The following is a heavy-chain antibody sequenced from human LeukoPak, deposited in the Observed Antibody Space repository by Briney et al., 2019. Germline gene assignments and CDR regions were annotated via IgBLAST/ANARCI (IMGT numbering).Heavy chain of an antibody. V-gene: IGHV3-30*04. Sequence: GGSLRLSCAASGFTFSSYAMHWVRQAPGKGLEWVAVISYDGSNKYYADSVKGRFTISRDNSKNTLYLQMNSLRAEDTAVYYCAKVCGGSCYYGMDVWGQGTTVTVSS. CDR2: ISYDGSNK. D-gene: IGHD2-15*01. CDR1: GFTFSSYA. CDR3: AKVCGGSCYYGMDV. J-gene: IGHJ6*02.